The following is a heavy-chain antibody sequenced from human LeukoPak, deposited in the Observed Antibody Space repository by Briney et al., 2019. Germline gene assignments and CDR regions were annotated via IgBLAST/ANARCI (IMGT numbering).Heavy chain of an antibody. CDR2: INHSGST. CDR1: GGSFSGYY. D-gene: IGHD4-17*01. J-gene: IGHJ2*01. V-gene: IGHV4-34*01. Sequence: SETLSLTCAVYGGSFSGYYWSWIRQPPGKGLEWIGEINHSGSTNSNPSLKRRVTISVDTSKNQFSLKLNSVTSADTALYYCAGHYGDDWYFDLWGRGTLVTVSS. CDR3: AGHYGDDWYFDL.